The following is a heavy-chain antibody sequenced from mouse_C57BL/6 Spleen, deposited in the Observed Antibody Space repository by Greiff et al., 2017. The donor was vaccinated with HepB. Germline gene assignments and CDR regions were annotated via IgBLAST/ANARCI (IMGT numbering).Heavy chain of an antibody. CDR2: IYPGSGST. D-gene: IGHD1-1*01. J-gene: IGHJ2*01. CDR3: AKYYGSSSPYFDY. V-gene: IGHV1-55*01. Sequence: VQLQQPGAELVKPGASVKMSCKASGYTFTSYWITWVKQRPEQGLEWIGDIYPGSGSTTYNEKFKSKAILTADTSSSTAYMQLCSLTSEDSAVYYCAKYYGSSSPYFDYWGQGTTLTVSS. CDR1: GYTFTSYW.